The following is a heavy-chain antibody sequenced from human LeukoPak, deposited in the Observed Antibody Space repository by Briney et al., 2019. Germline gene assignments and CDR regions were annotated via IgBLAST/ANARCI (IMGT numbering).Heavy chain of an antibody. CDR3: ARGRHHDFWSGRYYFDY. CDR1: GGSFSGYY. D-gene: IGHD3-3*01. CDR2: INHSGST. J-gene: IGHJ4*02. Sequence: SETLSLTCAVYGGSFSGYYWSWIRQPPGKGLEWIGEINHSGSTNYNPSLKSRVTMSVDTSKNQFSLKLSSVTAADTAVYYCARGRHHDFWSGRYYFDYWGQGTLVTVSS. V-gene: IGHV4-34*01.